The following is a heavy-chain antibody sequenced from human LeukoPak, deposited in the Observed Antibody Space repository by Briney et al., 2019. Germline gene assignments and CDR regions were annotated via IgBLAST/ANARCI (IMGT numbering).Heavy chain of an antibody. CDR3: ARDLKNTAPYFDY. CDR2: IHSSGST. Sequence: SDTLSLTCTVSGGSVSSGSYYWSWIRQPPGKGLEWIGYIHSSGSTNYSPSLKSRVTMSVDTSKNQFSLKLTSVTAADTALYYCARDLKNTAPYFDYWGQGTLVTVSS. V-gene: IGHV4-61*01. CDR1: GGSVSSGSYY. J-gene: IGHJ4*02. D-gene: IGHD1/OR15-1a*01.